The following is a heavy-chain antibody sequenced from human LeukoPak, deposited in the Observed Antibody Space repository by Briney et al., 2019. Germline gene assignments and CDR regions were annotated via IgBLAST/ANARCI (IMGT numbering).Heavy chain of an antibody. V-gene: IGHV4-34*01. J-gene: IGHJ4*02. D-gene: IGHD4-17*01. CDR3: ARGRTVTTYFDY. CDR2: INHSGST. Sequence: SETLSLTCAVYGGSFSGYYWSWIRQPPGKGLEWIGEINHSGSTNYNPSLKSRVTISVDTSKNQFSLKLSSVIAADTAVYYCARGRTVTTYFDYWGQGTLVTVSS. CDR1: GGSFSGYY.